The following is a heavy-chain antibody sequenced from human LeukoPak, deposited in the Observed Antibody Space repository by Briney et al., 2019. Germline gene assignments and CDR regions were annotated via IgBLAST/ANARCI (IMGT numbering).Heavy chain of an antibody. J-gene: IGHJ4*02. CDR3: ARGKIWSPVYLSH. CDR1: GGSISSGGYY. CDR2: IYYSGST. Sequence: SQTLSLTCTVSGGSISSGGYYWSWIRQPPGKGLEWIGYIYYSGSTNYNPSLKSRVTTSVDTSKNQFSLKLSSVTAADTAVYYCARGKIWSPVYLSHWGQGTLVTVSS. V-gene: IGHV4-61*08. D-gene: IGHD3-10*01.